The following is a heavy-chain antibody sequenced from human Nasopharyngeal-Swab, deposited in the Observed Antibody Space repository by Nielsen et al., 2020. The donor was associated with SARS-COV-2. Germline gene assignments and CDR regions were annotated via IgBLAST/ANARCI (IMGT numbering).Heavy chain of an antibody. D-gene: IGHD6-13*01. CDR1: GFTFSSYA. Sequence: GGSLRLSCAASGFTFSSYAMHWVRQAPGKGLEWVAVISYDGSNKYYADSVKGRFTISRDNSENTLYLQMNSLRAEDTAVYYCARGGLDSSSWYGYYFDYWGQGTLVTVSS. J-gene: IGHJ4*02. V-gene: IGHV3-30-3*01. CDR2: ISYDGSNK. CDR3: ARGGLDSSSWYGYYFDY.